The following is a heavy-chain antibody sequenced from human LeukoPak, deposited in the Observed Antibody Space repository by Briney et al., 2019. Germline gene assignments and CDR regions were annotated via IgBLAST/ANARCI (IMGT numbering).Heavy chain of an antibody. Sequence: SVKVSCKASGGTFSSYAISWVRQAPGQGLEWMGRIIPIFGTANYAQKFQGRVTITTDESTSTAYMELSSLRSEDTAVYYCARAYCGGDCYSALDYWGQGTLVTVSS. D-gene: IGHD2-21*01. CDR2: IIPIFGTA. CDR3: ARAYCGGDCYSALDY. J-gene: IGHJ4*02. CDR1: GGTFSSYA. V-gene: IGHV1-69*05.